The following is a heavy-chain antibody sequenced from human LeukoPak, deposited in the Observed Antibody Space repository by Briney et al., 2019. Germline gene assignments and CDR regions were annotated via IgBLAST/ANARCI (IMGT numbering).Heavy chain of an antibody. Sequence: SETLSLTCTVSGGSFSNNYNWDWIRQPPGKGLEWIGSLYYNGNTYYNPSLKSRLTMSVDTSKSHFSLQLRSVTAEATAVYFCTRSSDFGGYYFYYYMDVWGKGTTVSVSS. CDR2: LYYNGNT. V-gene: IGHV4-39*02. CDR1: GGSFSNNYN. D-gene: IGHD4-23*01. J-gene: IGHJ6*03. CDR3: TRSSDFGGYYFYYYMDV.